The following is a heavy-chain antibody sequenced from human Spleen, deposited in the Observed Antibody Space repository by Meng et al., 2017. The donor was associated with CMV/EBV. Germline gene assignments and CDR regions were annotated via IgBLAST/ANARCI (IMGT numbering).Heavy chain of an antibody. CDR3: ARGDDFWSGYYTGGFDY. Sequence: ASVKVSCKASGYTFTSYDINWVRQATGQGLEWMGWINPNSGGTNYAQKFQGRVTMTRDTSISTAYMELSRLRSDDTAVYYCARGDDFWSGYYTGGFDYWGQGTLVTVSS. CDR1: GYTFTSYD. V-gene: IGHV1-2*02. J-gene: IGHJ4*02. CDR2: INPNSGGT. D-gene: IGHD3-3*01.